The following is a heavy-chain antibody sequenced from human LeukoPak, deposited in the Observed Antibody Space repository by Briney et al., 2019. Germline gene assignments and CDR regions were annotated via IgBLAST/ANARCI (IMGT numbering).Heavy chain of an antibody. CDR3: ARDRRKRDSSSSRGAFDI. CDR1: GYTFTGYY. D-gene: IGHD6-6*01. CDR2: INPNSGGT. J-gene: IGHJ3*02. V-gene: IGHV1-2*02. Sequence: ASVKVSCKASGYTFTGYYMHWVRQAPGQGLEWMGWINPNSGGTNYAQKFQGRVTMTRDTSISTAYMELSRLRSDDTAVYYCARDRRKRDSSSSRGAFDIWGQGTMVTVPS.